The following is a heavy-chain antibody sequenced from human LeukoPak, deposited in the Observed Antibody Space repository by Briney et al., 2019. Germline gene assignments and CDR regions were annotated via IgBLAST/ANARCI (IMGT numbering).Heavy chain of an antibody. V-gene: IGHV3-74*01. CDR2: INRDGSIT. CDR1: GLTFSSYW. Sequence: GGSLRLSCAASGLTFSSYWMHWVRQAPGKGLVWVSRINRDGSITSYGDSVKGRFTISRDNAKNTLYLQMSSLRAEDTAVYYCAKENYYGMDAWDQGTTATVSS. J-gene: IGHJ6*02. CDR3: AKENYYGMDA.